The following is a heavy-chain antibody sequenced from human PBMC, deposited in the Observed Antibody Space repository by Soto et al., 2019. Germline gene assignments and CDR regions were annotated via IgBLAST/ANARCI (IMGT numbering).Heavy chain of an antibody. Sequence: ASVKVSCKASGYTFTGHYIHWVRQAPEQGPEWMGEIGPESGATRYAQKFQGRVTMTRDMSITTVYMELNNLSPDDTAVYYCGRGRSGQIVVFYWGQGTPVTVPQ. D-gene: IGHD5-12*01. J-gene: IGHJ4*02. V-gene: IGHV1-2*02. CDR1: GYTFTGHY. CDR3: GRGRSGQIVVFY. CDR2: IGPESGAT.